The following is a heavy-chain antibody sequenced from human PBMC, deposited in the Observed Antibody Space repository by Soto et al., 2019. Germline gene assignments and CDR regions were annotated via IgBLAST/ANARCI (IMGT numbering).Heavy chain of an antibody. V-gene: IGHV3-33*01. J-gene: IGHJ4*02. Sequence: QVQLVESGGGVVQPGRSLRLSCAASGFTFTSYGMHWVRQAPGKGLEWVAVIWYDGSNKYYADSVKGRFTISRDNSKNTLYLQMNSLRAEDTAVYYCARGGLLLDDWGQGTLVTVSS. CDR1: GFTFTSYG. CDR2: IWYDGSNK. CDR3: ARGGLLLDD. D-gene: IGHD2-21*01.